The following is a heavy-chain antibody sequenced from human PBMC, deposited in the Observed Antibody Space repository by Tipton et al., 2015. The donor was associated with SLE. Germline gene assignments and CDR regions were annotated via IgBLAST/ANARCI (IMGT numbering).Heavy chain of an antibody. D-gene: IGHD1-14*01. CDR3: ARGGLRKGWFDR. CDR2: IYYRGST. V-gene: IGHV4-59*01. Sequence: TLSLTCTVSGGSISSYFWSWIRQSPGKGLEWIGYIYYRGSTSYNPSLKSRVSISLDTSKNQFALRLSSVTAADTGVSYCARGGLRKGWFDRGGQGTLVTVPS. J-gene: IGHJ5*02. CDR1: GGSISSYF.